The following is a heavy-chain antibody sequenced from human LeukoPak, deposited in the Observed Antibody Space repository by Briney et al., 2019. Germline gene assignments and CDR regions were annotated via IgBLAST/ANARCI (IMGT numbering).Heavy chain of an antibody. D-gene: IGHD2-2*01. V-gene: IGHV3-7*05. CDR3: AKDPYGTRYFDY. J-gene: IGHJ4*02. CDR1: GFTFSDYW. Sequence: PGGSLRLSCTGSGFTFSDYWMTWARQAPGKGLEWVANLRPDGSDKYYVDSVKGRFTISRDNAKKLVYLQMNSLRAEDTAVYYCAKDPYGTRYFDYWGQGTLVTVSS. CDR2: LRPDGSDK.